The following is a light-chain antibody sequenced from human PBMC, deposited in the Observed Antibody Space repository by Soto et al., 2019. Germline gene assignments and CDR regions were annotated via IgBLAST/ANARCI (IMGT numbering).Light chain of an antibody. V-gene: IGKV3-20*01. J-gene: IGKJ1*01. CDR1: QSVSSSY. Sequence: EIVLTQSPGTLSLSPGERATLSCRASQSVSSSYLAWYQQKPGQAPRPPIYGASSRAIGIPDRFSGSGSGTDFTLTIRGLEPEDVEVYYCQQYGSSPWTFGQGTKVQIK. CDR3: QQYGSSPWT. CDR2: GAS.